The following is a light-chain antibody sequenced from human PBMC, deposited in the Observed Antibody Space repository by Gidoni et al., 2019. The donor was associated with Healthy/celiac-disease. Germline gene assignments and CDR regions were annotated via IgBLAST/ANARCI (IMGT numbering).Light chain of an antibody. J-gene: IGLJ1*01. V-gene: IGLV2-11*01. Sequence: QPARTQPRPGSGSPGQSVTISCTGTSSDVGGYNYVSWYQQHPGKAPKLMIYDVSKRPSGVPDRFSGSKSGNTASLTISGLQAEDEADYYCCSYAGSYTLGVFGTGTKVTVL. CDR1: SSDVGGYNY. CDR2: DVS. CDR3: CSYAGSYTLGV.